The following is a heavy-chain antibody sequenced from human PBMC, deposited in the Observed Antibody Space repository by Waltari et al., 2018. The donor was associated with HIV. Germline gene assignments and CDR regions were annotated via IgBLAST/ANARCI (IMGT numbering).Heavy chain of an antibody. CDR2: INSDGSST. CDR1: GFTFSSYW. J-gene: IGHJ3*02. D-gene: IGHD3-16*02. CDR3: ARLGYVWGSYRSPRAFDI. V-gene: IGHV3-74*01. Sequence: EVQLVESGGGLVQPGGSLRLSCAASGFTFSSYWMHWVRQAPGKGLVWVSRINSDGSSTSYADSVKGRFTISRDNAKNTLYLQMNRLRAEDTAVYYCARLGYVWGSYRSPRAFDIWGQGTMVTVSS.